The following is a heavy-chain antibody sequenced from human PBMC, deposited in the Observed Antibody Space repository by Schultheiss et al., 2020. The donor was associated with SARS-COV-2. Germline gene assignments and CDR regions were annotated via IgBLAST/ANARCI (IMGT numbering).Heavy chain of an antibody. D-gene: IGHD1-26*01. Sequence: GESLKISCAASGFTFSSYSMNWVRQAPGKGLEWVSYISSSSSYIYYADSVKGRFTISRDNAKNSLYLQMNSLRAEDTAVYYCARLNKGWELLNAFDIWGQGTMVTVSS. V-gene: IGHV3-21*05. J-gene: IGHJ3*02. CDR1: GFTFSSYS. CDR2: ISSSSSYI. CDR3: ARLNKGWELLNAFDI.